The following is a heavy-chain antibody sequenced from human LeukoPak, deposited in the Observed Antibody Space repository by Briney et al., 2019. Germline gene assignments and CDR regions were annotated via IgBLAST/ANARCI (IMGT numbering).Heavy chain of an antibody. CDR3: ARDYSKRGNWEIQGDP. J-gene: IGHJ5*02. CDR1: GFTFSSYW. V-gene: IGHV3-74*01. CDR2: IKSDGST. D-gene: IGHD7-27*01. Sequence: GSLRLSCAASGFTFSSYWMHWVRQTPGKGLMWVARIKSDGSTIYADSVQGRFTISRDNAKNTVYLQMNSLRAEDTAVYYCARDYSKRGNWEIQGDPWGQGTLVTVSS.